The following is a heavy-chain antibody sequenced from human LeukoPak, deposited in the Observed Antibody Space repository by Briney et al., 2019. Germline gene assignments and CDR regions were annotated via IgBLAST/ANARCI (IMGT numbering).Heavy chain of an antibody. CDR1: GYSFTSYW. V-gene: IGHV5-10-1*01. D-gene: IGHD6-19*01. CDR3: ARSPSGVAVAGYFDY. J-gene: IGHJ4*02. CDR2: IDPSDSYT. Sequence: EESLKISCKGSGYSFTSYWISWVRQMPGKGLEWMGRIDPSDSYTNYSPSFQGHVTISADKSISTAYLQWSSLKASDTAMYYCARSPSGVAVAGYFDYWGQGTLVTVSS.